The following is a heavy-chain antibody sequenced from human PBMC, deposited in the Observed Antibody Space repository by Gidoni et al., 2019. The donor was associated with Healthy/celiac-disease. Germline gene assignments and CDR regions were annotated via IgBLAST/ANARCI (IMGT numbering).Heavy chain of an antibody. J-gene: IGHJ4*02. V-gene: IGHV2-70*15. CDR3: ARGTYYYESSGYFPDY. Sequence: QVTLRESGPALVKPTQTLTLTCTFSGFSLSTSGMCVRWIRQPPGTALEWLARIDWDDDKYYSTSLKTRLTISKDTSKNQVVLTMTNMDPVDTATYYCARGTYYYESSGYFPDYWGQGTLVTVSS. D-gene: IGHD3-22*01. CDR2: IDWDDDK. CDR1: GFSLSTSGMC.